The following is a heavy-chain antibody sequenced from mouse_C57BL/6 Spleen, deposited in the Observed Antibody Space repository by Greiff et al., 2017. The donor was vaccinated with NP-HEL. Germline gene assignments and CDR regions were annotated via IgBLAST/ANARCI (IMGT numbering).Heavy chain of an antibody. Sequence: QVHVKQPGAELVMPGASVKLSCKASGYTFTSYWMHWVKQRPGQGLEWIGEIDPSDSYTNYNQKFKGKSTLTVDKSSSTAYMQLSSLTSEDSAVYYCARELRTLMDYWGQGTSVTVSS. V-gene: IGHV1-69*01. CDR3: ARELRTLMDY. J-gene: IGHJ4*01. CDR1: GYTFTSYW. CDR2: IDPSDSYT. D-gene: IGHD3-2*02.